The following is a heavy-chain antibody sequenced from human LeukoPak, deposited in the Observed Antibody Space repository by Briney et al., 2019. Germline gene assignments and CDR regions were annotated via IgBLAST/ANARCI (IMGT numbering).Heavy chain of an antibody. CDR2: SDPEDGET. CDR1: GYTLTELS. D-gene: IGHD3-22*01. Sequence: ASVKVSCKVSGYTLTELSMHWVRQAPGKGLEWMGGSDPEDGETIYAQKFQGRVTMTEDTSTDTAYMELSSLRSEDTAVYYCRLINYCDSSGYYPADIWGQGTMVTVSS. J-gene: IGHJ3*02. CDR3: RLINYCDSSGYYPADI. V-gene: IGHV1-24*01.